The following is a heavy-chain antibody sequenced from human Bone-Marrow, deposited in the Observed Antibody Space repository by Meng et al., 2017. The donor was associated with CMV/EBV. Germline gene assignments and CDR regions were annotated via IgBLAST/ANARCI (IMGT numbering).Heavy chain of an antibody. CDR1: GFSPNTTGVG. J-gene: IGHJ5*02. CDR3: ARGGFSYGLLWFDP. D-gene: IGHD5-18*01. V-gene: IGHV2-5*02. Sequence: TLHESDPPLVQPTQPLTLTCPFSGFSPNTTGVGVGWIRQSPGKALEWLALISWEDVKEYSPSLNTRLTITKDTSKNQVLLTMTNMDPVDTATYYCARGGFSYGLLWFDPWGQGALVTVFS. CDR2: ISWEDVK.